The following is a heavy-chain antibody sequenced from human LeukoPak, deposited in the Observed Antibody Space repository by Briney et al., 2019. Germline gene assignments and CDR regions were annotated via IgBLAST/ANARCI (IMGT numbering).Heavy chain of an antibody. J-gene: IGHJ4*02. Sequence: PGRSLRLSCAASGFTFSSYGMHWVRQAPGNGLEWVAVISYDGSNKYYADSVKGRFTISRDNSKNTLYVQMNSLRAEDTAVYYCAKDPHYDILTGYYTYFDYWGQGTQVTVSS. V-gene: IGHV3-30*18. CDR1: GFTFSSYG. D-gene: IGHD3-9*01. CDR2: ISYDGSNK. CDR3: AKDPHYDILTGYYTYFDY.